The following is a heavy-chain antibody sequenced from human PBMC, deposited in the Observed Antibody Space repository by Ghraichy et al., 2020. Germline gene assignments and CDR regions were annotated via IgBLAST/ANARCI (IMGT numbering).Heavy chain of an antibody. D-gene: IGHD5-18*01. V-gene: IGHV4-34*01. CDR2: INHSGST. Sequence: SETLSLTCAVYGGSFSGYYWSWIRQPPGKGLEWIGEINHSGSTNYNPSLKSRVTISVDTSKNQFSLKLSSVTAADTAVYYCARGGVLVDTAMVFWYFDLWGRGTLVTVSS. CDR1: GGSFSGYY. CDR3: ARGGVLVDTAMVFWYFDL. J-gene: IGHJ2*01.